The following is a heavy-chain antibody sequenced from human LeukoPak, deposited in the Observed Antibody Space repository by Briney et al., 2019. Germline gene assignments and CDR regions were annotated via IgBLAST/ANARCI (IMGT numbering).Heavy chain of an antibody. D-gene: IGHD3/OR15-3a*01. CDR2: MSYDGSNK. CDR1: GFTFSNYA. CDR3: ARDRTAASWSGSFDY. J-gene: IGHJ4*02. V-gene: IGHV3-30-3*01. Sequence: GRSLRLSCAASGFTFSNYAMHWVRQAPGKGLEWVAVMSYDGSNKYYADSVKGRFTISRDNSKDTLYLQMSSLRTEDTAVYYCARDRTAASWSGSFDYWAREPWSPSPQ.